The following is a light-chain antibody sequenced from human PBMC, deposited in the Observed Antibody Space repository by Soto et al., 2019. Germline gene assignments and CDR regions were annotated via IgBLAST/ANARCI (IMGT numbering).Light chain of an antibody. Sequence: DIQMTQSPSSLSASVGDRVTITCRASQTISNWLAWYQQKPGRAPKLLIYAASTLESGVPSRFSGRGSGTEFTLTISSLQPDDFATYYCQHYNSQLCTFGQGTKLEIK. CDR1: QTISNW. J-gene: IGKJ2*02. CDR2: AAS. CDR3: QHYNSQLCT. V-gene: IGKV1-5*01.